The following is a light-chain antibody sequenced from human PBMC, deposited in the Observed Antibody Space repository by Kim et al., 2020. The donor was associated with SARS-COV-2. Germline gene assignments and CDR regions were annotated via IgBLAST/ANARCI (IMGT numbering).Light chain of an antibody. V-gene: IGLV3-21*04. CDR3: AVWDVGHHV. J-gene: IGLJ3*02. Sequence: SYELTQPPSMSVAPGKTARITCGGDNIGSKGVHWCQQKPGQAPILVIYYDSDRPSGIPERFSGSKSGNTATLTINRVEAGDEADYFCAVWDVGHHVFGGG. CDR1: NIGSKG. CDR2: YDS.